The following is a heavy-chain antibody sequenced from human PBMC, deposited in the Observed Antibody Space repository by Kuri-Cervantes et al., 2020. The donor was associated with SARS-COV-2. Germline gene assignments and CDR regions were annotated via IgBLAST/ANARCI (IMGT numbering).Heavy chain of an antibody. J-gene: IGHJ4*02. D-gene: IGHD3-16*01. CDR2: IYYSGST. CDR3: ARHVSGLYDYVWGSAEIDY. V-gene: IGHV4-59*08. Sequence: GSLRLSCTVSGGSISSYYWSWIRQPPGKGLEWIGSIYYSGSTYYNPSLKSRVTISVDTSKNQFSLKLSSVTAADTAVYYCARHVSGLYDYVWGSAEIDYWGQGTLVTVSS. CDR1: GGSISSYY.